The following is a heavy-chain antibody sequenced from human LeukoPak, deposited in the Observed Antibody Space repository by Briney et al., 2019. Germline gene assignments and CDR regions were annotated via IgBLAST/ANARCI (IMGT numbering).Heavy chain of an antibody. CDR1: GYTFTSYD. V-gene: IGHV1-8*01. CDR3: ARVRGYGPVRGFDY. J-gene: IGHJ4*02. D-gene: IGHD5-18*01. Sequence: ASVKVSCKASGYTFTSYDINWVRQATGQGLEWMGWMNPNSGNTGYAQKFQGRVTMTRNTSISTAYMELSSLRSEDTAVYYCARVRGYGPVRGFDYWGQGTLVTVSS. CDR2: MNPNSGNT.